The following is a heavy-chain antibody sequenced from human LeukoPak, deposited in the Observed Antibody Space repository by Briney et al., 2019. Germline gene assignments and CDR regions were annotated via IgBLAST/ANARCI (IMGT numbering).Heavy chain of an antibody. V-gene: IGHV3-30*03. Sequence: GGSLRLSCAASGFTFSSYGMHLVRQAPGKGLEWVAVISYDGSNKYYADSVKGRFTISRDNSKNTLYLQMNSLRAEDTAVYYCALGVVTDPSFDYWGQGTLVTVSS. CDR3: ALGVVTDPSFDY. CDR2: ISYDGSNK. J-gene: IGHJ4*02. D-gene: IGHD3-22*01. CDR1: GFTFSSYG.